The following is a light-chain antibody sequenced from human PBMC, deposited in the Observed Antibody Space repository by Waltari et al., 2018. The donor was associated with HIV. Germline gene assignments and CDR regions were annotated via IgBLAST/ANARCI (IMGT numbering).Light chain of an antibody. CDR1: RRGVGFYNF. CDR2: GVR. J-gene: IGLJ3*02. V-gene: IGLV2-11*01. Sequence: QSALTQPRPVSGSPGQSVTIYRPGTRRGVGFYNFVSWYLHHPSKAPRHWIYGVRQRPPGVPDRFSGSKSGTTASLTISGLQAEDEADYYCCSYAGTYTFEVFGGGTKLTVL. CDR3: CSYAGTYTFEV.